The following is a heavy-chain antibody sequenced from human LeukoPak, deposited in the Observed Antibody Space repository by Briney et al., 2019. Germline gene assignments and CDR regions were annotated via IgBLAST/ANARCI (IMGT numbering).Heavy chain of an antibody. V-gene: IGHV1-8*01. D-gene: IGHD3-10*01. CDR3: ARVGKSRRTYYGSGRNYYGMDV. Sequence: GASVKVSCKASGYTFTSYDINWVRQATGQGLEWMGWLNPNSGNTGYAQKFQGRVTMTRNTSISTAYMELSSLRSEDTAVYYCARVGKSRRTYYGSGRNYYGMDVWGQGTTVTVSS. CDR1: GYTFTSYD. J-gene: IGHJ6*02. CDR2: LNPNSGNT.